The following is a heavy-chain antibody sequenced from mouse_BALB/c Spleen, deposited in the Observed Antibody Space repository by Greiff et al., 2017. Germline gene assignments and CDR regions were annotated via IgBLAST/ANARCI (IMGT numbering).Heavy chain of an antibody. V-gene: IGHV5-17*02. CDR3: ARWGYGNYLAY. D-gene: IGHD2-1*01. Sequence: EVHLVESGGGLVQPGGSRKLSCAASGFTFSSFGMHWVRQAPEKGLEWVAYISSGSSTIYYADTVKGRFTISRDNPKNTLFLQMTSLRSEDTAMYYCARWGYGNYLAYWGQGTLVTVSA. J-gene: IGHJ3*01. CDR1: GFTFSSFG. CDR2: ISSGSSTI.